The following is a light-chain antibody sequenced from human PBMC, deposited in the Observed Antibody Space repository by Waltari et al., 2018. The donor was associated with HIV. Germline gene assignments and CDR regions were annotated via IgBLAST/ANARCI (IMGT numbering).Light chain of an antibody. J-gene: IGLJ1*01. Sequence: QSVLTQPPSVSAAPRQRVTISCSGSSSNIGNNAVTWYQQLPGKAPKLLIYYDELRPSGVSARFSGSKSGTSASLAISGLHSDDEADYYWAAWDDSLHGYVFGPGTKVTV. CDR3: AAWDDSLHGYV. CDR1: SSNIGNNA. V-gene: IGLV1-36*01. CDR2: YDE.